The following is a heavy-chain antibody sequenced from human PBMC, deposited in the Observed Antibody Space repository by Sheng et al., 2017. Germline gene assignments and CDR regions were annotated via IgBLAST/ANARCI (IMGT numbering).Heavy chain of an antibody. Sequence: QVQLVQSGAEVKKPGASVNVSCKASGYTFTSYGISWVRQAPGQGLEWMGWISAYNGNTNYAQKLQGRVTMTTDTSTSTAYMELRSLRSDDTAVYYCARARGGLVLIGPNTPGGDWFDPWGQGTLVTVSS. CDR1: GYTFTSYG. CDR3: ARARGGLVLIGPNTPGGDWFDP. V-gene: IGHV1-18*01. CDR2: ISAYNGNT. D-gene: IGHD6-13*01. J-gene: IGHJ5*02.